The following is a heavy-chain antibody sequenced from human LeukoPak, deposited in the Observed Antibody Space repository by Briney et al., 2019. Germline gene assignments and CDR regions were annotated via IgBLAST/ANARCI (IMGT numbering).Heavy chain of an antibody. CDR2: ISGSGGSS. D-gene: IGHD6-19*01. Sequence: PGGSLRLSCAASGFTFSNYAMSWVRQAPGKGLECVSGISGSGGSSYYADSVKGRFTITRDNSKNMLYLQMNSLRAEDTAVYYCAKAAGQWVVGGHYYFDYWGQGTLVTVSS. J-gene: IGHJ4*02. CDR3: AKAAGQWVVGGHYYFDY. V-gene: IGHV3-23*01. CDR1: GFTFSNYA.